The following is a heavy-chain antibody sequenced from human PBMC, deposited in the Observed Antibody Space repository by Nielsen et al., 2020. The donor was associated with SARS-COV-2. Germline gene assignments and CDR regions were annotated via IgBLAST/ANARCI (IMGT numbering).Heavy chain of an antibody. J-gene: IGHJ5*02. V-gene: IGHV1-18*01. D-gene: IGHD3-3*01. CDR3: ARGRDYDFWSGYLLNWFDP. CDR2: ISAYNGNT. Sequence: ASVKVSCKASGYTFTSYGISWVRQAPGQGLEWMGWISAYNGNTNYAQKLQGRVTMTTDTSTSTAYMELRSLRSDDTAVCYCARGRDYDFWSGYLLNWFDPWGQGTLVTVSS. CDR1: GYTFTSYG.